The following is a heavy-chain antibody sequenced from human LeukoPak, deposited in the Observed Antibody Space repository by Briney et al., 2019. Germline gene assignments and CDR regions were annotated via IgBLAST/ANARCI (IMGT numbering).Heavy chain of an antibody. J-gene: IGHJ3*02. D-gene: IGHD6-19*01. CDR3: ASPPSSSGWYGDSFDI. Sequence: PSQTLSLTCTVSGGSISSGGYYWSWIRQPPGKGLEWIGYIYHSGSTYYNPSLKSRVTISVDRSKNQFSLKLSSVTAADTAVYYCASPPSSSGWYGDSFDIWGQGTMVTVSS. V-gene: IGHV4-30-2*01. CDR2: IYHSGST. CDR1: GGSISSGGYY.